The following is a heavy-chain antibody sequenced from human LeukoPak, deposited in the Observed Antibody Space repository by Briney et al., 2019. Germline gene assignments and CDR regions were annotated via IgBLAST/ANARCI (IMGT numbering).Heavy chain of an antibody. V-gene: IGHV4-4*02. J-gene: IGHJ4*02. Sequence: SETLSLTCAVSGGSISSSNWWSWVRQPPGKGLEWIGEIYHSGSTNYNPSLKSRVTISVDKSKNQFSLELSSVTAADTAVYYCARDSPAPNPRVGGYYGSGLDYWGQGTLVTVSS. CDR3: ARDSPAPNPRVGGYYGSGLDY. CDR1: GGSISSSNW. D-gene: IGHD3-10*01. CDR2: IYHSGST.